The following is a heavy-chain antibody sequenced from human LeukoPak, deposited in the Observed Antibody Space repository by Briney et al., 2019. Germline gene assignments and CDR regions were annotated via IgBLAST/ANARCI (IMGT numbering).Heavy chain of an antibody. J-gene: IGHJ4*02. V-gene: IGHV3-48*01. D-gene: IGHD4-17*01. CDR1: GFTFSSYG. Sequence: GGSLRLSCAASGFTFSSYGMNWVRQAPGKGLEWVSYITSSGSTTYYADSVKGRFTISRDNAKNSLYLQMNSLRAEDTAVYYCASEIRAYFDYWGQGTLVTVS. CDR3: ASEIRAYFDY. CDR2: ITSSGSTT.